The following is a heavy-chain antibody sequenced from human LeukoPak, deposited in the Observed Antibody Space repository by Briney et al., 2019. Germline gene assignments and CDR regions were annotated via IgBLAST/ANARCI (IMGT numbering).Heavy chain of an antibody. CDR1: GYTFTSYG. CDR3: ARVGVAVAGGGLD. Sequence: GASVKVSCKASGYTFTSYGISWVRQAPGQGLEWMGGIIPIFGTANYAQKLQGRVTMTTDTSTSTAYMELRSLRSDDTAVYYCARVGVAVAGGGLDWGQGTLVTVSS. V-gene: IGHV1-18*01. CDR2: IIPIFGTA. D-gene: IGHD6-19*01. J-gene: IGHJ4*02.